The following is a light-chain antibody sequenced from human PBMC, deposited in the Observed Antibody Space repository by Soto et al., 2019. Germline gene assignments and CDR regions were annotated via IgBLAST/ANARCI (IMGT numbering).Light chain of an antibody. Sequence: QSALTQPASVSGSPGQSITMSCTGSRSDVGGYNLVSWYQQHPGKAPKLMIYEVSKRPSGVSNRFSGSKSGNTASLTISGLQAEDEADYYCGGWDDSLSGPVFGGGTKLTVL. V-gene: IGLV2-23*02. CDR3: GGWDDSLSGPV. CDR2: EVS. CDR1: RSDVGGYNL. J-gene: IGLJ2*01.